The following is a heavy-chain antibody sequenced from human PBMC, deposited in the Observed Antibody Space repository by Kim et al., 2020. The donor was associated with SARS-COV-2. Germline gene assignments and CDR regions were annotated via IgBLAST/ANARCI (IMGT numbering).Heavy chain of an antibody. CDR2: I. D-gene: IGHD2-8*01. CDR3: AIMVERGSFDY. Sequence: IYYAEQVKGRLNISREKAQNSLYLQMNSLRAEDTAVYYCAIMVERGSFDYWGQGTLVTVYS. J-gene: IGHJ4*02. V-gene: IGHV3-21*01.